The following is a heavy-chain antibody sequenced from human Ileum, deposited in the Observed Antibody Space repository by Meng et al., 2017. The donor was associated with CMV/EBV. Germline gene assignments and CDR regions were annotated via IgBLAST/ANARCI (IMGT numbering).Heavy chain of an antibody. D-gene: IGHD1-26*01. J-gene: IGHJ4*02. Sequence: CAASGFTFTNSYMRWVRQAPGRGLEWVGRIYTRADGGTTDYAAPVKTRFSISRDDSKNTLYLQMNSLKTEDTAVYYCTTEAYGGSYSYWGQGTLVTVSS. CDR1: GFTFTNSY. CDR3: TTEAYGGSYSY. CDR2: IYTRADGGTT. V-gene: IGHV3-15*01.